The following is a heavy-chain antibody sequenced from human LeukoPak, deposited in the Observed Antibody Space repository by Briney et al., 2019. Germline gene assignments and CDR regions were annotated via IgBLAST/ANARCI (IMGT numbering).Heavy chain of an antibody. CDR3: ARDKTAGVAAAGTGFDP. V-gene: IGHV4-39*07. J-gene: IGHJ5*02. CDR1: GGSISSSSYY. Sequence: SETLSLTCTVSGGSISSSSYYWGWIRQPPGKGLEWIGSIYYSGSTYYNPSLKSRVTISVDTSKNQFSLKLSSVTAADTAVYYCARDKTAGVAAAGTGFDPWGQGTLVTVSS. CDR2: IYYSGST. D-gene: IGHD6-13*01.